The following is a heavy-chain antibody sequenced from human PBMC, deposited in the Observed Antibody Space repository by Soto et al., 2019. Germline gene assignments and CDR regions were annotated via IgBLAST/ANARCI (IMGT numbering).Heavy chain of an antibody. CDR1: GYTFTSYG. CDR2: ISAYNGNT. D-gene: IGHD5-12*01. Sequence: ASVKVSCKASGYTFTSYGISWVRQAPGQGLEWMGWISAYNGNTNYAQKLQGRVTMTTDTSTSTAYMELRSLRSDDTAVYYCARVPYSGYDFWYLYYMYVWGKGTTVTVSS. J-gene: IGHJ6*03. V-gene: IGHV1-18*01. CDR3: ARVPYSGYDFWYLYYMYV.